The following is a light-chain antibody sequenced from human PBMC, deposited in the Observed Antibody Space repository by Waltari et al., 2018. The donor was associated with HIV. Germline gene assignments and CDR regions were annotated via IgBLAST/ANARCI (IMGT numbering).Light chain of an antibody. CDR1: SPNIGRNN. J-gene: IGLJ3*02. V-gene: IGLV1-47*01. CDR2: SND. Sequence: QSALTQPPSASGTPGQRVTISCSGGSPNIGRNNVYWYQHFPGTAPNLLTCSNDQRPSGVPDRVSGSKSGTSASLAIIGLRFEDEADYFCEAWDDSLSGPVFGGGTKLTVL. CDR3: EAWDDSLSGPV.